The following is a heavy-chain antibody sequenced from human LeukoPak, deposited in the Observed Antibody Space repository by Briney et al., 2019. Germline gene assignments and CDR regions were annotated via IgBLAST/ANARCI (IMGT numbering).Heavy chain of an antibody. J-gene: IGHJ5*02. CDR1: GYTFTSYG. D-gene: IGHD3-3*01. CDR2: ISAYNGNT. V-gene: IGHV1-18*01. Sequence: ASVKVSCKASGYTFTSYGISWVRQAPGQGLEWMGWISAYNGNTNYAQKLQSRVTMTTDTSTSTAYMELRSLRSDDTAVYYCARVLRFLEWFNWFDPWGQGTLVTVSS. CDR3: ARVLRFLEWFNWFDP.